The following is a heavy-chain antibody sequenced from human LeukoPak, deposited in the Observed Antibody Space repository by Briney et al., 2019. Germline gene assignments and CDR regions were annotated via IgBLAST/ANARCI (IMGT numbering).Heavy chain of an antibody. V-gene: IGHV1-8*01. CDR3: ARLLWFGTNQLGFDP. D-gene: IGHD3-10*01. Sequence: ASVKVSCEASGYTFTSYDINWVRQATGQGLEWMGWMNPNSGNTGYAQKFQGRVTMTRNTSISTAYMELSSLRSEDTAVYYCARLLWFGTNQLGFDPWGQGTLVTVSS. CDR2: MNPNSGNT. CDR1: GYTFTSYD. J-gene: IGHJ5*02.